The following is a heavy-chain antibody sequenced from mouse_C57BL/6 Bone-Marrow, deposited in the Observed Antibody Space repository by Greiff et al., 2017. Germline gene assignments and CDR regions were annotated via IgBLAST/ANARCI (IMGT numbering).Heavy chain of an antibody. Sequence: VQLQQSGAELARPGASVKLSCKASGYTFTSYGISWVKQRTGQGLEGIGEIYPRSGNTYYNEKFKGKATLTADKSSSTAYMELRSLTSEDSAVYFCAREGPTIVTIHLDYWGQGTTLTVSS. J-gene: IGHJ2*01. CDR2: IYPRSGNT. D-gene: IGHD2-5*01. CDR3: AREGPTIVTIHLDY. CDR1: GYTFTSYG. V-gene: IGHV1-81*01.